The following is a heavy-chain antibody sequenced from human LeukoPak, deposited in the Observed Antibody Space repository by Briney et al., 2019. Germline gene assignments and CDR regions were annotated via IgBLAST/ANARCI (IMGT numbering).Heavy chain of an antibody. V-gene: IGHV3-30*04. D-gene: IGHD1-26*01. CDR2: ISYDGSNK. Sequence: PGGSLRLSCAASGFTFSSYAMHWVRQAPGKGLEWVAVISYDGSNKYYADSVKGRFTISRDNSKNTLYLQMNSLRAEDTAVYYCAKDRRGYSGSYFDYWGQGTLVTVSS. CDR1: GFTFSSYA. J-gene: IGHJ4*02. CDR3: AKDRRGYSGSYFDY.